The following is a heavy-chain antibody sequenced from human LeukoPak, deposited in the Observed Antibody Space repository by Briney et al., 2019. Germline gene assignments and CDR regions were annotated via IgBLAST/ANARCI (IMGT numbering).Heavy chain of an antibody. Sequence: PGGSLRLSCAASGFTFSSYWMSWVRQAPGKGLEWVANIKQDGSETYYVDSVKGRFTISRDNAKNSLYLQMNSLRAEDTAVHYCARHGSGSYLLTFDYWGQGTLVTVSS. V-gene: IGHV3-7*01. J-gene: IGHJ4*02. D-gene: IGHD3-10*01. CDR2: IKQDGSET. CDR3: ARHGSGSYLLTFDY. CDR1: GFTFSSYW.